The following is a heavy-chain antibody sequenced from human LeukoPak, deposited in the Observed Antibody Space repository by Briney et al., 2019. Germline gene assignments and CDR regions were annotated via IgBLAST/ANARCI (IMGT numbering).Heavy chain of an antibody. CDR3: ARTYDFWSGSQYYFDS. J-gene: IGHJ4*02. V-gene: IGHV3-74*01. CDR1: RFTLSSYW. CDR2: IKTDGVTT. D-gene: IGHD3-3*01. Sequence: GGSLRLSCAASRFTLSSYWMHWVRQAPGKGRVWGSRIKTDGVTTNYADSVKGRFTISRDNAKNTLYLQMNSLRAEDTAVYYCARTYDFWSGSQYYFDSWGQGTLVTVSS.